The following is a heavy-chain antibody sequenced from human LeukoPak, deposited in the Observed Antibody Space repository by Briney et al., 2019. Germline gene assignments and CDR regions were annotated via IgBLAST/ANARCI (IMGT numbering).Heavy chain of an antibody. Sequence: GGSLRLSCAASGFTFNRYGMHWVRQAPGKGLEWVAYIGHDGSNKYYADSVKGRFTISRDSSKNTLYLQMNSLRAEDTAVYYCAKDDYSNYGFDPWGQGTLVTVSS. D-gene: IGHD4-11*01. CDR2: IGHDGSNK. CDR1: GFTFNRYG. J-gene: IGHJ5*02. CDR3: AKDDYSNYGFDP. V-gene: IGHV3-30*02.